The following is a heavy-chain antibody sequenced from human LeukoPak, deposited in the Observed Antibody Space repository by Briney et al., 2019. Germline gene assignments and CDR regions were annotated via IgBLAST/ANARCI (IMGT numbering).Heavy chain of an antibody. J-gene: IGHJ4*02. D-gene: IGHD5-18*01. V-gene: IGHV4-39*01. Sequence: PSETLSLTCTVSGGSISSSSYYWGWIRQPPGKGLEWIGSIYYSGSTYYNPSLKSRVTISVDTSKNQFSLKLSSVTAADTAVYYCARHGIGTAMVHFDYWGQGTLVTVSS. CDR2: IYYSGST. CDR3: ARHGIGTAMVHFDY. CDR1: GGSISSSSYY.